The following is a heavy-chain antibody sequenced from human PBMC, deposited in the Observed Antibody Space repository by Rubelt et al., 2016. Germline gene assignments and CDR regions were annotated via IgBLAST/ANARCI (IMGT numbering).Heavy chain of an antibody. Sequence: QVLLQESGPGLVKPSETLSLTCSISDSSMNIHSWSWFRRPPGKGLEWVGYIYYSGNTNYNPSLKRRLTISVDTSKNQVSLKLSSVTAADTAVYYCAREGQMLAHNWFDPWGQGTLVTVSS. CDR3: AREGQMLAHNWFDP. V-gene: IGHV4-59*11. CDR1: DSSMNIHS. CDR2: IYYSGNT. J-gene: IGHJ5*02. D-gene: IGHD3-10*02.